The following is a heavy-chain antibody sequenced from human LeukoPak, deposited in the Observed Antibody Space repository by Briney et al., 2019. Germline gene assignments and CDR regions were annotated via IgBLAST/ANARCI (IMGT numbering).Heavy chain of an antibody. J-gene: IGHJ6*02. D-gene: IGHD5-18*01. CDR2: IYSGGST. Sequence: PGGSLRLSCAASGFTVSSNYMSWVRQAPGKGLEWVSVIYSGGSTYYADSVKGRFTISRDNSKNTLYLQMNSLRAEDTAVYYCARRGYSYGPYYYYGMDVWGQGTTVTVSS. CDR1: GFTVSSNY. V-gene: IGHV3-53*01. CDR3: ARRGYSYGPYYYYGMDV.